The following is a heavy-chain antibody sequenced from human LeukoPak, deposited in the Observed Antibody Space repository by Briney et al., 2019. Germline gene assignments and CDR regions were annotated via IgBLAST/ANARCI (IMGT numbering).Heavy chain of an antibody. V-gene: IGHV3-74*01. Sequence: GGSLRLSCAASGFTFSSYWMHWVRQAPGKGLVWVSRINSDGSSTSYADSVKGRFTISRDNAKNTLYLQMNSLRAEDTAVYYCARGPLGDSDDYWGQGTLVTVSS. CDR1: GFTFSSYW. CDR3: ARGPLGDSDDY. D-gene: IGHD3-16*01. J-gene: IGHJ4*02. CDR2: INSDGSST.